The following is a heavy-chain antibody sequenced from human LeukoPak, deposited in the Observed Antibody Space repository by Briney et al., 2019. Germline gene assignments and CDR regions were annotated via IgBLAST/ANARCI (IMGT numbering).Heavy chain of an antibody. J-gene: IGHJ3*02. CDR2: MNPISGYT. CDR1: GYTFTSYD. CDR3: ARGNRLDTSSWYSLAFDI. D-gene: IGHD6-13*01. V-gene: IGHV1-8*01. Sequence: ASVKVSCKASGYTFTSYDINWVRQATGQGLEWMGWMNPISGYTGHAQKFQGRVTMTGNASISTAYMELSSLKSEDAAVYYCARGNRLDTSSWYSLAFDIWGQGTMVTVSS.